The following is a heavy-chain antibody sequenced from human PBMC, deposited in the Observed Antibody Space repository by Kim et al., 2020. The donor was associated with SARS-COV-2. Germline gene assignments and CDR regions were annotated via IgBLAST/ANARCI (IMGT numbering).Heavy chain of an antibody. CDR3: GISGI. J-gene: IGHJ4*02. Sequence: IKRDGSERYYGDSVKGRFTISRDNAESSVYLQMNSLRSEGTAVYYCGISGIWGQGTLVTVSS. V-gene: IGHV3-7*01. CDR2: IKRDGSER.